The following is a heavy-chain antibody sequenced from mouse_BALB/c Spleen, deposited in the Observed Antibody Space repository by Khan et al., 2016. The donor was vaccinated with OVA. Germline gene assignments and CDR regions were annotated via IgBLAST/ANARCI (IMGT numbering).Heavy chain of an antibody. J-gene: IGHJ2*01. CDR3: ASIYGGDFDY. D-gene: IGHD1-1*02. Sequence: EVQLQESGPGLVKPSQSLSLTCTVTGYSITSDYAWNWIRQFPGNKLEWMGYISYSGNTKYNPSLKSRISITRDTSKNQFFLQLNSVTIEDTATXYCASIYGGDFDYWGQGTTLTVSS. CDR2: ISYSGNT. CDR1: GYSITSDYA. V-gene: IGHV3-2*02.